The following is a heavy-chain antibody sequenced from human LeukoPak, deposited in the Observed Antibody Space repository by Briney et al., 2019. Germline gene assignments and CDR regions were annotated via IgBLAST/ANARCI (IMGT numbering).Heavy chain of an antibody. J-gene: IGHJ4*02. Sequence: SETLSLTCTVSGGSISSSSDYWGWIRQPPGKGLEWIGSIYYGGNTYYNPSLKSRVTISVDTSKNQFSLKLSSVTAADTAVYYCARGIAARPDFDYWGQGTLVTVSS. CDR1: GGSISSSSDY. V-gene: IGHV4-39*07. D-gene: IGHD6-6*01. CDR3: ARGIAARPDFDY. CDR2: IYYGGNT.